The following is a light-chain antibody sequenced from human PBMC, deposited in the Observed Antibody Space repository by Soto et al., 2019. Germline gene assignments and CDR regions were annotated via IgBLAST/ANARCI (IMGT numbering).Light chain of an antibody. CDR3: QSHDSSLSGFYV. CDR2: NNN. J-gene: IGLJ1*01. Sequence: QSVLTQAPSVSGAPGQRVTISCTGSSSNIGAGYAVQWYQQLPGTGPKLLIYNNNNRPSGVPDRFSGSRSGTSASLAITGLRAEDEADYYCQSHDSSLSGFYVFGTGTQLTVL. V-gene: IGLV1-40*01. CDR1: SSNIGAGYA.